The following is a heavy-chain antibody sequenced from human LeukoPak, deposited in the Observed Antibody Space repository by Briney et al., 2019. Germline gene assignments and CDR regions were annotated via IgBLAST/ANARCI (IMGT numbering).Heavy chain of an antibody. J-gene: IGHJ4*02. CDR1: GGSFSGYY. CDR2: INHSGST. Sequence: KSSETLSLTCAVYGGSFSGYYWSWIRQPPGKGLEWIGEINHSGSTNYNPSLKGRVTISVDTSKNQFSLKLSSVTAADTAVYYCARVLRGSGSYYVHWGQGTLVTVSS. V-gene: IGHV4-34*01. CDR3: ARVLRGSGSYYVH. D-gene: IGHD3-10*01.